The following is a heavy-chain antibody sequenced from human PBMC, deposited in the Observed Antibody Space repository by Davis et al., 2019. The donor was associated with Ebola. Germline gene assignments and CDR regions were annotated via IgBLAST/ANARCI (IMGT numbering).Heavy chain of an antibody. J-gene: IGHJ6*04. CDR1: GFTFRSYW. D-gene: IGHD6-6*01. CDR2: IKQDGSEK. V-gene: IGHV3-7*01. CDR3: ARVRYGSSRGGGYYYGMDV. Sequence: GESLKISCAASGFTFRSYWMSWVRQAPGKGLEWVANIKQDGSEKYYVDSVKGRFTISRDNAKNSLYLQMNSLRAEDTAVYYCARVRYGSSRGGGYYYGMDVWGKGTTVTVSS.